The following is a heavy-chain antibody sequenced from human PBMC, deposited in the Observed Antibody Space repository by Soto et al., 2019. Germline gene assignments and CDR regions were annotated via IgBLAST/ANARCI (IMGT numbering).Heavy chain of an antibody. Sequence: ASVKVSCKTSGYTFSTSDINWVRQVPGQGLEWMGWMNPNSGDTGYAQKFLGRLTMTRDSSIRTVYMELSTLTSGDTAVYYCARVNYYGSGSHQDFFYFYALDVWGQGTTVTVSS. V-gene: IGHV1-8*01. J-gene: IGHJ6*02. CDR2: MNPNSGDT. CDR1: GYTFSTSD. CDR3: ARVNYYGSGSHQDFFYFYALDV. D-gene: IGHD3-10*01.